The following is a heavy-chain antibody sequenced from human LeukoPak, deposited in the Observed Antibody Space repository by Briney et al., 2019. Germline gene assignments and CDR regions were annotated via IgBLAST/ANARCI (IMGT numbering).Heavy chain of an antibody. J-gene: IGHJ4*02. Sequence: GGSLALSCAASGYTFSDFSVNWVRQAPGKGLEWVSSISVRSNYRYYADSVRGRFTISRDDARDSLFLQMNSLRAEDTAVYFCVRLRRNSDRSGYYYYYDYWGQGTLVTVSS. CDR2: ISVRSNYR. CDR3: VRLRRNSDRSGYYYYYDY. CDR1: GYTFSDFS. V-gene: IGHV3-21*01. D-gene: IGHD3-22*01.